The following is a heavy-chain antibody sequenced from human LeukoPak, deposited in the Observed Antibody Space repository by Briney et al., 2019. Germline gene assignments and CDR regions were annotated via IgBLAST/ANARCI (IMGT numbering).Heavy chain of an antibody. D-gene: IGHD3-22*01. CDR2: INHSGST. Sequence: PSETLSLTCAVYGGSFSGYYWSWIRQPPGKGLEWIGEINHSGSTNYNPSLKSRVTISVDTSKNQFSLKLSSVTAADTAVYYCAGYYYDSSGYSEPNFDYWGQGTLVTVSS. J-gene: IGHJ4*02. CDR3: AGYYYDSSGYSEPNFDY. V-gene: IGHV4-34*01. CDR1: GGSFSGYY.